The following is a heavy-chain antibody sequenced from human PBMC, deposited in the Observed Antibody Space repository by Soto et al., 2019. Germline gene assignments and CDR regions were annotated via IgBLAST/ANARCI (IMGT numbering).Heavy chain of an antibody. CDR2: ISDSGGST. Sequence: GGSLRLSCAASGFTFSSYAMSWVRQAPGKGLEWVSAISDSGGSTYYADSVKGRFTISRDNSKNTLYLQMNSLRAEDTAVYYCAKVFGDGGAGYSSGWYYFDYWGQGTLVTVSS. J-gene: IGHJ4*02. V-gene: IGHV3-23*01. CDR1: GFTFSSYA. D-gene: IGHD6-19*01. CDR3: AKVFGDGGAGYSSGWYYFDY.